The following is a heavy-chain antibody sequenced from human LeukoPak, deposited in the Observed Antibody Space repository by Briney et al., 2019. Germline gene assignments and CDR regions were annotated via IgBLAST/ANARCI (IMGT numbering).Heavy chain of an antibody. Sequence: GGSLRLSCVASGFTFSGYWMSWLRQAPGKGLEWVANINQDGSDKYYVDSVKGRFTVSRDNIKNLLYLQMNTLRVEDTGVYYCARDRYCGGDCYSNAFDIWGQGTMVTVSS. J-gene: IGHJ3*02. CDR2: INQDGSDK. V-gene: IGHV3-7*01. CDR1: GFTFSGYW. D-gene: IGHD2-21*02. CDR3: ARDRYCGGDCYSNAFDI.